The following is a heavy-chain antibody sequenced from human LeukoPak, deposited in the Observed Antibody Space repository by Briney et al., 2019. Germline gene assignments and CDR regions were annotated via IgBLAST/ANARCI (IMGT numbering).Heavy chain of an antibody. J-gene: IGHJ4*02. CDR2: INPSGGTI. CDR3: ARPGLAYCGGDCYSSDGYYFDY. CDR1: GYSFTRYY. V-gene: IGHV1-46*01. D-gene: IGHD2-21*01. Sequence: ASVKVSYKASGYSFTRYYIQWVRQAPGQGLEWMGTINPSGGTISYAQKLQGRVTMTRDTSTSTVYMELSGLRSEDAAVYYCARPGLAYCGGDCYSSDGYYFDYWGQGTLVTVSS.